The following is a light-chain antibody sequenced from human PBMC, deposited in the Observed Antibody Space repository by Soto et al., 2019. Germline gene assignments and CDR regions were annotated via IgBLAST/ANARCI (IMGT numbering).Light chain of an antibody. J-gene: IGKJ1*01. CDR2: DAS. Sequence: DIQMTQSPSTLSAFVGDRVTITCRASQSITGWLAWYQQKPGKAPKLLIYDASSLEVGVPSRFSGSGSGTEFTLTISSLQPDDFATYYCHHYTRMFGQGTKVDI. V-gene: IGKV1-5*01. CDR1: QSITGW. CDR3: HHYTRM.